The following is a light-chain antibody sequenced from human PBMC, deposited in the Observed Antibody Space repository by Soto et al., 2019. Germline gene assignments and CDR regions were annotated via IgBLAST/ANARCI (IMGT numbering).Light chain of an antibody. CDR1: SSDVGAYNS. CDR3: SSHAGSINLV. J-gene: IGLJ2*01. CDR2: EVS. Sequence: QSVLTQPASVSGSPGQSITISCTGTSSDVGAYNSVSWYQQHPGKVPRLMIYEVSKRPSGVPDRFSGSKSGNTASLTVSGLQAEDESDYYCSSHAGSINLVFGGGTNVTVL. V-gene: IGLV2-8*01.